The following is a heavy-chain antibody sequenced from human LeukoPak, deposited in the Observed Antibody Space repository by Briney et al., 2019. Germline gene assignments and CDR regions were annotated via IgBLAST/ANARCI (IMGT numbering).Heavy chain of an antibody. CDR3: ARSAIHPYYDSSGCPGY. CDR1: GYTFTSYG. Sequence: GASVKVSCKASGYTFTSYGISWVRQAPGQGLEWMGWISAYSGNTNYAQKLQGRVTMTTDTSTSTAYMELRSLRSDDTAVYYCARSAIHPYYDSSGCPGYWGQGTLVTVSS. J-gene: IGHJ4*02. V-gene: IGHV1-18*01. CDR2: ISAYSGNT. D-gene: IGHD3-22*01.